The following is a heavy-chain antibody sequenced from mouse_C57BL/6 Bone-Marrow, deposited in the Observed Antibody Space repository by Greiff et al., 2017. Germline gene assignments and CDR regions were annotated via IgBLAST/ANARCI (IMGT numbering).Heavy chain of an antibody. Sequence: VQLQQSGAELVRPGASVKLSCTASGFNIKDDYMHWVKQRPEQGLEWIGWIDPENGDTEYASKFQGKATIPADTSSNTAYLQLSSLTSEDTAVYYCTTPGFVWLRRAAPWFAYWGQGTLVTVSA. J-gene: IGHJ3*01. CDR1: GFNIKDDY. CDR2: IDPENGDT. V-gene: IGHV14-4*01. D-gene: IGHD2-2*01. CDR3: TTPGFVWLRRAAPWFAY.